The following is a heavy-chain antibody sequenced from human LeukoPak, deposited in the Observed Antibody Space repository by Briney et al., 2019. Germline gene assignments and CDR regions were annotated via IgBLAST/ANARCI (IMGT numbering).Heavy chain of an antibody. CDR2: ISYDGSNK. CDR1: GFTFSSYA. Sequence: GRSLRLSCAASGFTFSSYAMHWVRQAPGKGLEWVAVISYDGSNKYYADSVKGRFTISRDNSKNTLYLQMNSLRAEDTAVYYCAREGMVVAPRYSSYFDYWGQGTLVTVSS. CDR3: AREGMVVAPRYSSYFDY. V-gene: IGHV3-30*01. J-gene: IGHJ4*02. D-gene: IGHD2-15*01.